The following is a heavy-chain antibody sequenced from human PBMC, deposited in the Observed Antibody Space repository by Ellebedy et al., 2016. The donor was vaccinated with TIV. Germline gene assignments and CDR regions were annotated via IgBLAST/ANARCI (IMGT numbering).Heavy chain of an antibody. CDR1: GFTFNSYW. Sequence: GGSLRLSCAASGFTFNSYWMSWVRLAPGKGLEWVANIKPDGREKYYVDSVMGRFTISRDNAENSLSLQMNSLRGDDTAVYYCARVHYCSVTTCYREAFDIWGQGTMVTVSS. CDR2: IKPDGREK. D-gene: IGHD2-2*02. V-gene: IGHV3-7*04. J-gene: IGHJ3*02. CDR3: ARVHYCSVTTCYREAFDI.